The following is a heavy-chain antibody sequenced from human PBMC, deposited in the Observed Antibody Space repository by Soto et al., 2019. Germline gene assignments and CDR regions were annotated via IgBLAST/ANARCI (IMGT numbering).Heavy chain of an antibody. V-gene: IGHV4-39*01. J-gene: IGHJ6*02. CDR1: GGSISISSYY. CDR2: IYYSGST. D-gene: IGHD3-3*01. CDR3: AIHWAIFGVVTHYYYYYGMDV. Sequence: SETLSLTCTVSGGSISISSYYWGWIRQPPGKGLEWIGSIYYSGSTYYNPSLKSRVTISVDTSKNQFSLKLSSVTAVDTAVYYCAIHWAIFGVVTHYYYYYGMDVWGQGTTVTVSS.